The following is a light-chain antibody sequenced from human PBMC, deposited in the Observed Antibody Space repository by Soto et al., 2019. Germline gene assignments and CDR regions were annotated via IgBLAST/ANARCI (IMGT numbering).Light chain of an antibody. CDR2: ATT. CDR1: QSIANF. CDR3: QQSYAGPQT. Sequence: QMTQSPSSLSASVGDRVTITCLASQSIANFLNWYQQKLGKAPKLLIYATTNLKSGVPSRFSGSGSGTDFTLTISSLQPEDFASYYCQQSYAGPQTFGQGTKVEI. J-gene: IGKJ1*01. V-gene: IGKV1-39*01.